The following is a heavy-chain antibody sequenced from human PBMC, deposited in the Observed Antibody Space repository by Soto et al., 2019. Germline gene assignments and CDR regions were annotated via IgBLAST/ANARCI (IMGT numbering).Heavy chain of an antibody. CDR2: ISSSSSTI. V-gene: IGHV3-48*04. D-gene: IGHD3-22*01. J-gene: IGHJ4*02. CDR3: VRGYFYDNAGPYFDY. Sequence: GGSLRLSCAASGFTFSSFSMNWVRKAPGKGLEWVSYISSSSSTIYYADSVQGRFTISRDNAKNTLYLQMNSLIPEDTAVYYCVRGYFYDNAGPYFDYWGQGTLVTVSS. CDR1: GFTFSSFS.